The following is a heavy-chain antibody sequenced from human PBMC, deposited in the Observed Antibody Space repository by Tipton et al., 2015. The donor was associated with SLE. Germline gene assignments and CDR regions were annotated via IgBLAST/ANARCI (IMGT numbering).Heavy chain of an antibody. D-gene: IGHD1-26*01. Sequence: TLSLTCTVSGVSMNSHYWSWIRQPPGKGLEWIGYIHYSGNTDYSPSLQSRVTISIDTSKSQFSLTLKFVTAADTAVYYCARGGGSYYDYWGQGTLVTVSP. V-gene: IGHV4-59*11. CDR1: GVSMNSHY. CDR2: IHYSGNT. J-gene: IGHJ4*02. CDR3: ARGGGSYYDY.